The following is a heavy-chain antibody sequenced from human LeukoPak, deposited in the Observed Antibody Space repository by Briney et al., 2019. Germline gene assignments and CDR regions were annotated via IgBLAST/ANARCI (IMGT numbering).Heavy chain of an antibody. Sequence: GGSLRLSCAASGFTLSSYSMNWVRQAPGKGLEWVSSISSSSSYIYYADSVKGRFTISRDNAKNSLYLQMNSLRAEDTAVYYCARDQAKRRIAAAGIHWFDPWGQGTLVTVSS. D-gene: IGHD6-13*01. CDR3: ARDQAKRRIAAAGIHWFDP. V-gene: IGHV3-21*01. CDR2: ISSSSSYI. CDR1: GFTLSSYS. J-gene: IGHJ5*02.